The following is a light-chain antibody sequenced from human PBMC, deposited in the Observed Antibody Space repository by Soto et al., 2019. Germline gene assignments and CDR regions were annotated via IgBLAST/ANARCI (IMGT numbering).Light chain of an antibody. V-gene: IGLV2-14*01. J-gene: IGLJ1*01. Sequence: QSALTQPASVSGSPGQSIAISCTGTSSDVGGYNYVSWYQQHPGKAPKLMLYEVSNWPSGVSSRFSGSKSGSTASLTISGLQAEDEGDYYCSSSTTTSTLVFGTGTKLTVL. CDR3: SSSTTTSTLV. CDR2: EVS. CDR1: SSDVGGYNY.